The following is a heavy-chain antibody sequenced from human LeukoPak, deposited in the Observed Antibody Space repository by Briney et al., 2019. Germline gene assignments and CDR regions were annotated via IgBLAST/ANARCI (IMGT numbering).Heavy chain of an antibody. CDR1: GGSISSGGYY. D-gene: IGHD3-22*01. Sequence: SQTLSLTCTVSGGSISSGGYYWSWIRQHPGKGLEWIGYIYYSGSTYYNPSLKSRVTISVDTSKNQFSLKLSSVTAADTAVYYCARQTPYYYDSSGYWFDPWGQGTLVTVSS. V-gene: IGHV4-31*03. J-gene: IGHJ5*02. CDR2: IYYSGST. CDR3: ARQTPYYYDSSGYWFDP.